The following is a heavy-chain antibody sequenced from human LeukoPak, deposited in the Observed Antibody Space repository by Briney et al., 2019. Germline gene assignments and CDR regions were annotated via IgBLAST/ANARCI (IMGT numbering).Heavy chain of an antibody. V-gene: IGHV3-23*01. CDR3: AKVLDYIVRGVIHAFDI. J-gene: IGHJ3*02. Sequence: PGGSLTLSCAASGFTFSSYGMSWVRQAPGKGLEWVSAISGSGGSTYYADSVKGRFTISRDNSKDTLYLQMNSLRAEDTAVYYCAKVLDYIVRGVIHAFDIWGQGTMVTVSS. CDR1: GFTFSSYG. D-gene: IGHD3-10*01. CDR2: ISGSGGST.